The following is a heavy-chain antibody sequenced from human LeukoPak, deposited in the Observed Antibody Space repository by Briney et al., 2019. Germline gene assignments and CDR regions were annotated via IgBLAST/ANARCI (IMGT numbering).Heavy chain of an antibody. CDR3: ARHLGATVNTLYYFDY. J-gene: IGHJ4*02. CDR2: IYPGDSDT. D-gene: IGHD4-17*01. V-gene: IGHV5-51*01. Sequence: GESLKISCKGSGYSFTSFWIGWVRQMPGKGLEWMGIIYPGDSDTRYSPSFQGQVTISADKSISTAYLQWSSLKASDTAMYYCARHLGATVNTLYYFDYWGQGTLVTVSS. CDR1: GYSFTSFW.